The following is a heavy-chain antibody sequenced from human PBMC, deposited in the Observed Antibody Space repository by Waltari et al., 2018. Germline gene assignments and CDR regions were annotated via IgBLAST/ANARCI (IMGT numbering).Heavy chain of an antibody. CDR2: IMSSGSTR. J-gene: IGHJ4*02. CDR1: GFTFSSYE. V-gene: IGHV3-48*03. D-gene: IGHD6-19*01. Sequence: EVQLVESGGGLVQPGGSLRLSCAASGFTFSSYEMNWVRQAPGKGLEWVSYIMSSGSTRYYADSVKGGFTIARANAKNSLYLQMNSLRAEDTAVYYCARGSGWSFDYWGQGTLVTVSS. CDR3: ARGSGWSFDY.